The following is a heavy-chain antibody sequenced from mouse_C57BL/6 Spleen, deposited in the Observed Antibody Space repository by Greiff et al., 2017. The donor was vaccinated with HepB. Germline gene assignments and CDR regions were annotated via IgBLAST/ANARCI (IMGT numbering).Heavy chain of an antibody. Sequence: VQLQQSGAELARPGASVKMSCKASGYTFTSYTMHWVKQRPGQGLEWIGYINPSSGYTKYNQKFKDKATLPADKSSSTAYMQLSSLTSEDSAVYYCARPITTVVATDAMDYWGQGTSVTVSS. CDR1: GYTFTSYT. V-gene: IGHV1-4*01. CDR2: INPSSGYT. CDR3: ARPITTVVATDAMDY. J-gene: IGHJ4*01. D-gene: IGHD1-1*01.